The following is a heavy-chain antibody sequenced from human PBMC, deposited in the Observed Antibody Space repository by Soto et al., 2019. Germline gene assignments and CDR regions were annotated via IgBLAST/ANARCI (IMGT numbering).Heavy chain of an antibody. J-gene: IGHJ4*02. V-gene: IGHV4-59*01. CDR2: IYYSGST. Sequence: KSSETLSLACTVSGGSISSYYWSWIRHPPGKGLEWIGYIYYSGSTNYNPSLKSRVTISVDTSKNQFSLKLSSVTAADTAVHYCARGKLERRPPPFDYWGQGTLVTVSS. CDR3: ARGKLERRPPPFDY. CDR1: GGSISSYY. D-gene: IGHD1-1*01.